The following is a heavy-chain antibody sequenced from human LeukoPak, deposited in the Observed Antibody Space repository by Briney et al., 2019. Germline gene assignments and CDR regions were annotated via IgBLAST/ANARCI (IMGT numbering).Heavy chain of an antibody. Sequence: GGSLRLSCAASGFTFSSYSMNWVRQAPGKGLEWVSSISSSSSYIYYADSVKGRFTISRDNAKNSLYLQMNSLRAKDTAVYYCASDGSYDYVWGSYRHNWFDPWGQGTLVTVSS. V-gene: IGHV3-21*01. CDR1: GFTFSSYS. D-gene: IGHD3-16*02. CDR2: ISSSSSYI. J-gene: IGHJ5*02. CDR3: ASDGSYDYVWGSYRHNWFDP.